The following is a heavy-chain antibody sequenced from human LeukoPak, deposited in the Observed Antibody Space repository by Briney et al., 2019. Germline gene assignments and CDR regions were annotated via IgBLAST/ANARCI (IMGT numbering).Heavy chain of an antibody. CDR2: ISSSSSTI. CDR3: ARGRAHYDFWSGYADYYYYMDV. D-gene: IGHD3-3*01. V-gene: IGHV3-48*01. J-gene: IGHJ6*03. CDR1: GFTFSRYS. Sequence: GGSLRLSCAASGFTFSRYSMNGVRQAPGRGREGVSYISSSSSTIYYADSVKGRFTISRDNAKNSLYLQMNSLRAEDTAVYYCARGRAHYDFWSGYADYYYYMDVWGKGTTVTVSS.